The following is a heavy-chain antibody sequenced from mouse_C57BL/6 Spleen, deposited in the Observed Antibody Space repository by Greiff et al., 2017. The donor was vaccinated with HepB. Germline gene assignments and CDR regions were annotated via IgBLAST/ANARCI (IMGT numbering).Heavy chain of an antibody. V-gene: IGHV1-4*01. CDR1: GYTFTSYT. D-gene: IGHD2-4*01. CDR2: INPSSGYT. CDR3: ARVNDYDGGFAY. Sequence: VKLVESGAELARPGASVKMSCKASGYTFTSYTMHWVKQRPGQGLEWIGYINPSSGYTKYNQKFKDKATLTADKSSSTAYMQLSSLTSEDSAVYYCARVNDYDGGFAYWGQGTLVTVSA. J-gene: IGHJ3*01.